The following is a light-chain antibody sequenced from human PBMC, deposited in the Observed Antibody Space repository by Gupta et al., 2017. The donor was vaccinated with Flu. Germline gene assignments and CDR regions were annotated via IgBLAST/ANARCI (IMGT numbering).Light chain of an antibody. J-gene: IGLJ2*01. V-gene: IGLV2-8*01. CDR3: SSYAGGKKL. CDR1: SSDVGGYNY. CDR2: EVS. Sequence: QSALTQPPSASGSPGQSVTISCTGTSSDVGGYNYVSWYQQHPDKAPKLMIYEVSKRPSGVPDRFSGSKSGNTASLTVSGLQAEDEADYYCSSYAGGKKLFSGGTKLTVL.